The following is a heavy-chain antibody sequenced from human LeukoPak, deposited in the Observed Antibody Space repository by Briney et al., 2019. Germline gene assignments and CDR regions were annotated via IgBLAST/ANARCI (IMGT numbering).Heavy chain of an antibody. V-gene: IGHV4-59*01. CDR2: MFYTGST. J-gene: IGHJ6*02. CDR1: GGSISSDY. CDR3: ARVSVVYGMDV. Sequence: PSETLSLTCSVSGGSISSDYWAWIRQPPGKGLDWIGYMFYTGSTTYNPSLKSRVTISLATSKNQFSLKLSSVTAADTAVYYCARVSVVYGMDVWGRGTTVTVSS.